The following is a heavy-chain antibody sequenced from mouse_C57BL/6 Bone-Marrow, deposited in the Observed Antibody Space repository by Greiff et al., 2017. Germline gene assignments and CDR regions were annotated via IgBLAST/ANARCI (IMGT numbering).Heavy chain of an antibody. V-gene: IGHV1-50*01. CDR2: IDPSDSYT. CDR3: AREVYGSSPYYAMDY. Sequence: QVQLQQPGAELVKPGASVKLSCKASGYTFTSYWMQWVKQRPGQGLEWIGEIDPSDSYTNYNQKFKGKATLTVDPSSSTAYMQLSSLTSEDSAVYYCAREVYGSSPYYAMDYWGQGTSVTVSS. D-gene: IGHD1-1*01. J-gene: IGHJ4*01. CDR1: GYTFTSYW.